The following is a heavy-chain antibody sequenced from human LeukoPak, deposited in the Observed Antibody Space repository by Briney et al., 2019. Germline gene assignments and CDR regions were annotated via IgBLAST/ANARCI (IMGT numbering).Heavy chain of an antibody. CDR1: GGSMSVYY. V-gene: IGHV4-4*09. J-gene: IGHJ4*01. CDR2: ISTRGNT. Sequence: SSDTVSLTCSVWGGSMSVYYLNWMRQPPGGGREGIGYISTRGNTTYYTSLNSRLITSVVTSSNQLSLLLRCVISAADAVYYCAARGGRAALIPYSLDYWGQGTLVTVSS. D-gene: IGHD2-15*01. CDR3: AARGGRAALIPYSLDY.